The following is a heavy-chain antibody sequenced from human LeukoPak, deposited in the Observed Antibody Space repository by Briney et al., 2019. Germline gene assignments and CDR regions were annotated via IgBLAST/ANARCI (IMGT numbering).Heavy chain of an antibody. D-gene: IGHD3-10*01. Sequence: GGSLRLSCAASGFTFSSYGMTWVRQAPGKGLEWVSFISDNGGTTCYADSVKGRFTISRDNSKNTLYLQMNSLRAEDTALYYCAKSGAVRGEICKYYYMDVWGKGTTVTVSS. CDR2: ISDNGGTT. CDR3: AKSGAVRGEICKYYYMDV. V-gene: IGHV3-23*01. CDR1: GFTFSSYG. J-gene: IGHJ6*03.